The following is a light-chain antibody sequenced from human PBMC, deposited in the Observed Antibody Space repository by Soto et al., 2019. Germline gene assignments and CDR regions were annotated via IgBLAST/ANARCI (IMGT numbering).Light chain of an antibody. CDR1: SSNIGAGYD. CDR2: GNI. V-gene: IGLV1-40*01. J-gene: IGLJ3*02. CDR3: QSYDSRLSGWV. Sequence: HSVLTQPPSVSGAPGHRVTISCTGSSSNIGAGYDVHWYQRLPGTAPKLLIYGNINRPSGVPDRLSGSKSGTSASLAITGLQAEDEVDYYCQSYDSRLSGWVFGGGTKVTVL.